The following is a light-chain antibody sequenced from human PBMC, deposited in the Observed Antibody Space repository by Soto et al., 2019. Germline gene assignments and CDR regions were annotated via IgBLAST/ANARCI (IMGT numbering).Light chain of an antibody. CDR2: EVT. V-gene: IGLV2-14*01. CDR1: SSDVGGYNY. Sequence: QSALTQPASVSGSPGQSITISCTGASSDVGGYNYVSWYQHHPGNAPKLMIFEVTNRPSGVSNRFSGSKSGNTASLTISGLQAEDEADYYCSSYTSTSTGVVFGGGTKLTVL. CDR3: SSYTSTSTGVV. J-gene: IGLJ2*01.